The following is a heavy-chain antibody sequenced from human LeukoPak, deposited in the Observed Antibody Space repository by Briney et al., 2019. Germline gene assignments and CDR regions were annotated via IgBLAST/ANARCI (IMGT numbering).Heavy chain of an antibody. CDR2: IWYDGSNK. D-gene: IGHD1-26*01. CDR3: ARDLFGGSYGDAFDI. J-gene: IGHJ3*02. Sequence: PGRSLRLSCAASGFTFSSYGMHWVRQAPGKGLEWVAVIWYDGSNKYYADSVKGRFTISRDNSKNPLYLQMNSLRAEDTAVYYCARDLFGGSYGDAFDIWGQGTMVTVS. CDR1: GFTFSSYG. V-gene: IGHV3-33*01.